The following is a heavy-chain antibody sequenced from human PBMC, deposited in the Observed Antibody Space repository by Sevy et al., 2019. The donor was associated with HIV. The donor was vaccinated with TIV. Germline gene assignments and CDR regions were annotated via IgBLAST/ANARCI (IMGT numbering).Heavy chain of an antibody. CDR1: GYTFNSYA. Sequence: ASVKVSCKASGYTFNSYAITWVRQAPGQGLEWMGKISGYNGDTKYGQKFQGRVTMTTDPSTGTAYMELRSLKCDETAVYYCARAPSGSQGPGQYFQHWGQGTLVTVSS. V-gene: IGHV1-18*01. CDR3: ARAPSGSQGPGQYFQH. CDR2: ISGYNGDT. D-gene: IGHD1-26*01. J-gene: IGHJ1*01.